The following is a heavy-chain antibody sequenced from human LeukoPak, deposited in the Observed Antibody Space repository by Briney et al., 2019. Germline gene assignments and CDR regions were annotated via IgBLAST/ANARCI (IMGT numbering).Heavy chain of an antibody. CDR2: ISGSDGDT. V-gene: IGHV3-23*01. CDR1: GFTFSSYA. CDR3: ARGGTAMVLSFDY. Sequence: GGSLRLSCAASGFTFSSYAMSWVRQAPGKGLEWVSAISGSDGDTYYADSVKGRFTISRDNSKNTLHLQMNSLRAEDTAVYYCARGGTAMVLSFDYWGQGTLVTVSS. J-gene: IGHJ4*02. D-gene: IGHD5-18*01.